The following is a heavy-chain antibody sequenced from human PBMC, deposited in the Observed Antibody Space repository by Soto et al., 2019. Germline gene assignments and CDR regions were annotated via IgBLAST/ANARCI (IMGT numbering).Heavy chain of an antibody. V-gene: IGHV1-18*01. D-gene: IGHD3-16*01. CDR3: ARNTRGTEANYYSGMDV. Sequence: GASVKVSCKASGYTFTSYGISWVRQAPGQGLEWMGWISAYNGNTNYAQKLQGRVTMNTDTSTSTAYMELRSLRSDDTAVYYCARNTRGTEANYYSGMDVWGQGTTVTVSS. J-gene: IGHJ6*02. CDR1: GYTFTSYG. CDR2: ISAYNGNT.